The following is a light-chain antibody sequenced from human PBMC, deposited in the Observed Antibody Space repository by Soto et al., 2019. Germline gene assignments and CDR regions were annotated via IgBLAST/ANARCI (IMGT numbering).Light chain of an antibody. CDR1: HTISSSY. Sequence: EIVLTQSPGTLSLSPGERATLSCRASHTISSSYLAWYQQKPGQAPRVIIFGVSTRASATPDRLRGSGSGTYFTLTISRLEPDDFALYYCQQYGNSPLTFGGGTKVDIK. J-gene: IGKJ4*01. CDR2: GVS. CDR3: QQYGNSPLT. V-gene: IGKV3-20*01.